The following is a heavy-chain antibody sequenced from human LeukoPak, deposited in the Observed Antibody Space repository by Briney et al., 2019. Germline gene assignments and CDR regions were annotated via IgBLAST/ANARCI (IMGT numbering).Heavy chain of an antibody. CDR3: ARDEHCSSTSCGPAN. V-gene: IGHV1-69*13. D-gene: IGHD2-2*01. J-gene: IGHJ4*02. Sequence: GASVKVSCKASGGTFSSYAISWARQAPGQGLEWMGGIIPIFGTASYAQKFQGRVTITADESTSTAYMELSSLRSEDTAVYYCARDEHCSSTSCGPANWGQGTLVTVSS. CDR1: GGTFSSYA. CDR2: IIPIFGTA.